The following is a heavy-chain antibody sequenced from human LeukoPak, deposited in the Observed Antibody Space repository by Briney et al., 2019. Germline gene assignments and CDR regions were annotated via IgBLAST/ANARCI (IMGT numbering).Heavy chain of an antibody. Sequence: GGSLRLSCEGSGFTFSNYWMGRVRQAPGKGLQWVANIKTDGSEKYHVDSVKGRFTISRDNAKNSLYLQMNSLRAEDTAVYYCATYSSLNRREFQFWGQGTLLTVSS. V-gene: IGHV3-7*01. J-gene: IGHJ1*01. CDR3: ATYSSLNRREFQF. CDR1: GFTFSNYW. D-gene: IGHD3-22*01. CDR2: IKTDGSEK.